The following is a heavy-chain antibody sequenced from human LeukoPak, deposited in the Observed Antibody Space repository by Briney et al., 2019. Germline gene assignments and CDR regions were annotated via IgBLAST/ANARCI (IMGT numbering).Heavy chain of an antibody. CDR3: TSSGSGYYYYGMDV. D-gene: IGHD3-3*01. CDR1: GFTFSGSG. V-gene: IGHV3-73*01. CDR2: IRSKANSCAT. Sequence: PGGSLRLSCAASGFTFSGSGIHWVRQASGKGLEWVGRIRSKANSCATAYAASVKGRFTISRDDSKNTAFLQMNSLKTEDTAVYYCTSSGSGYYYYGMDVWGQGTTVTVSS. J-gene: IGHJ6*02.